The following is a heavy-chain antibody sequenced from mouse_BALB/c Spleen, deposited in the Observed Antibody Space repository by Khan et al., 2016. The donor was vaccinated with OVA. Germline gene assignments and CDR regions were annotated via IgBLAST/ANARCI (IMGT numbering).Heavy chain of an antibody. V-gene: IGHV3-2*02. CDR1: GYSITSGYG. CDR2: ISYSGST. Sequence: EVQLQESGPGLVKPSQSLSLTCTVTGYSITSGYGWNWLRQSPGNKLEWMGYISYSGSTYYNPSLKSRISITRDTTKNQFFLQLNSVTTEDTATYYCARTARIEYWGQGTTLTVSS. D-gene: IGHD1-2*01. CDR3: ARTARIEY. J-gene: IGHJ2*01.